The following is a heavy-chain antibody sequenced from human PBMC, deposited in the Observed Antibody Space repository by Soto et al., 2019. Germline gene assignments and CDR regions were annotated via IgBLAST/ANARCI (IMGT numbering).Heavy chain of an antibody. CDR1: GFTFSTYY. Sequence: EVQLVESGGGLVQPGGSLRLSCAASGFTFSTYYMHWVSQAPGKGLVWVSRVGNDGSNTNYADSVKGRFTISRDNAMNKLYQQMNNLRAEDTAVYYCARDTPKVGANSDYWGQGTLDTVSS. CDR3: ARDTPKVGANSDY. D-gene: IGHD1-26*01. V-gene: IGHV3-74*01. CDR2: VGNDGSNT. J-gene: IGHJ4*02.